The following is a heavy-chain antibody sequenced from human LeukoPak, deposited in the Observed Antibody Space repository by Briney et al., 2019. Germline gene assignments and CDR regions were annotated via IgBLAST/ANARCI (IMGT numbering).Heavy chain of an antibody. D-gene: IGHD3-9*01. V-gene: IGHV1-2*02. CDR1: GYTFTGYY. J-gene: IGHJ6*03. CDR2: INPNSGGT. CDR3: ARTSVLTGYGNYYYYYMDV. Sequence: ASVKVSCKASGYTFTGYYMHWVRQAPGQGLEWMGWINPNSGGTNYAQKFQGRVTMTRDTSISTAYMELSRLRSDDTAVYYCARTSVLTGYGNYYYYYMDVWGKGTTVTISS.